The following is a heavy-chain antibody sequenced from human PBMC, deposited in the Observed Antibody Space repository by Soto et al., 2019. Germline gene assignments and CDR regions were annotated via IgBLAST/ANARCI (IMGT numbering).Heavy chain of an antibody. D-gene: IGHD2-2*01. Sequence: GGSLRLSCAASGFTFSSYSMNWVRQAPGKGLEWVSSISSGSSYIYYADSVKGRFTISRDNAKNSLYLQMNSLRAEDTAVYYCARWKYCSSTSCPGVDYYYGMDVWGQGTTVTVSS. J-gene: IGHJ6*02. CDR3: ARWKYCSSTSCPGVDYYYGMDV. CDR2: ISSGSSYI. V-gene: IGHV3-21*01. CDR1: GFTFSSYS.